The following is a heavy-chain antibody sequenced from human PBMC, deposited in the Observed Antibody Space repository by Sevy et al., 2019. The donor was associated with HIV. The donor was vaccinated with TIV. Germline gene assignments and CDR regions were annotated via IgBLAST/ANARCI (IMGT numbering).Heavy chain of an antibody. CDR2: LYYEGTT. CDR3: ASLSPFYHYMDV. V-gene: IGHV4-39*01. J-gene: IGHJ6*03. CDR1: GGSISSISNY. Sequence: SETLSLTCGVSGGSISSISNYWGWIRQPPGRELEWIGSLYYEGTTYYNPSLQSRVRISGNTSKNLFSLDLTSVTAADTAVXXCASLSPFYHYMDVWGKGTTVTVSS.